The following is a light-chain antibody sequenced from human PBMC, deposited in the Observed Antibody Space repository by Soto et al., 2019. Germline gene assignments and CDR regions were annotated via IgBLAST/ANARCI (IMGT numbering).Light chain of an antibody. V-gene: IGKV4-1*01. CDR3: QQYYTTPP. J-gene: IGKJ4*01. CDR2: WAS. Sequence: DIVMTQSPDSLAVSLGERATINCKSSQSVLYSSNNKNYLAWYQHKPGQPPKLLIYWASTRESGVPDRFSGSGSGTDFTLTISRLQAEDVAIYYCQQYYTTPPFGGGTKVEIK. CDR1: QSVLYSSNNKNY.